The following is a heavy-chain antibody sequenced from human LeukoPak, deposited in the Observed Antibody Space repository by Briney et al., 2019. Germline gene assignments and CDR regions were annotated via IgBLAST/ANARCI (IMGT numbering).Heavy chain of an antibody. CDR1: GFTVSSNY. D-gene: IGHD6-13*01. CDR2: INHSGST. V-gene: IGHV4-34*01. J-gene: IGHJ4*02. CDR3: ARGRKRGAAAGPVFDY. Sequence: GSLRLSCAASGFTVSSNYMSWVRQAPGKGLEWIGEINHSGSTNYNPSLKSRVTISVDTSKNQFSLKLSSVTAADTAVYYCARGRKRGAAAGPVFDYWGQGTLVTVSS.